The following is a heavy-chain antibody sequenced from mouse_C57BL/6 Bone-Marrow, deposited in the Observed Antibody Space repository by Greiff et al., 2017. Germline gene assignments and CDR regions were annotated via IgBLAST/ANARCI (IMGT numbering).Heavy chain of an antibody. CDR3: ARDFITTVGYFDV. Sequence: EVKLMESGPELVKPGASVKITCKASGYTFTDYNMDWVKQSHGKSLEWIGDINPNNGGTIYNQKFKGKATLTVDKSSSTAYMELRSLTSEDTAVYYCARDFITTVGYFDVWGTGTTVTVSS. J-gene: IGHJ1*03. V-gene: IGHV1-18*01. CDR1: GYTFTDYN. D-gene: IGHD1-1*01. CDR2: INPNNGGT.